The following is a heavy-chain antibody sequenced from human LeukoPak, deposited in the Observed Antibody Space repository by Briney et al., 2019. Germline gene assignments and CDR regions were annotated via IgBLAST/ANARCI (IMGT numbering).Heavy chain of an antibody. Sequence: SETLSLTCTISGGSISSISYYWGWIRQPPGKGLEWIGSIYYTGSTYYNPSLKSRVTVSVDTSKNQFSLNLSSVTAADTAVYYCARSRRGPFTMIVVVPDYWGQGTLVTVSS. V-gene: IGHV4-39*01. D-gene: IGHD3-22*01. CDR3: ARSRRGPFTMIVVVPDY. CDR2: IYYTGST. J-gene: IGHJ4*02. CDR1: GGSISSISYY.